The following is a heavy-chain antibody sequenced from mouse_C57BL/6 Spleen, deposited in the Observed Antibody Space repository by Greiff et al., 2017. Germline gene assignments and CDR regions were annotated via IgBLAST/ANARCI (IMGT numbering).Heavy chain of an antibody. Sequence: EVHLVESGGGLVKPGGSLKLSCAASGFTFSSYAMSWVRQTPEKRLEWVATISDGGSYTYSPDNVKGRFTISSYNATNHLDLQMNHLRSEETAMYNCGRDAAGNGVDYWGQGTSVTVSS. J-gene: IGHJ4*01. V-gene: IGHV5-4*01. CDR3: GRDAAGNGVDY. D-gene: IGHD1-1*02. CDR2: ISDGGSYT. CDR1: GFTFSSYA.